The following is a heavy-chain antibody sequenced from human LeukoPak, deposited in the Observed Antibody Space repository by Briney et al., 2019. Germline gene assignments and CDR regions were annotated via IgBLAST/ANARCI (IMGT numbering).Heavy chain of an antibody. CDR2: MDPNSGNT. Sequence: GASVEVSCKASGYTFTSYDINWVRQATGQGLEWMGWMDPNSGNTGYAQKFQGRVTMTRNTSISTAYMELSSLRSEDTAVYYCARGEQSYYDSSGYYYYWGQGTLVTVSS. CDR1: GYTFTSYD. CDR3: ARGEQSYYDSSGYYYY. J-gene: IGHJ4*02. D-gene: IGHD3-22*01. V-gene: IGHV1-8*01.